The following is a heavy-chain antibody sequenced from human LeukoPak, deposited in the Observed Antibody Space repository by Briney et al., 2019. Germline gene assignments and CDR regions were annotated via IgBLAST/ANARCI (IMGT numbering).Heavy chain of an antibody. J-gene: IGHJ4*02. CDR3: VKDGNIVVVITFDY. V-gene: IGHV3-74*01. CDR2: INTDGSTT. CDR1: GFTFSIYW. D-gene: IGHD3-22*01. Sequence: PGGSLRLSCAASGFTFSIYWMHWVRQAPGKGLVWVSHINTDGSTTNYADSVKGLFTISRDNSKNTLYLQMDRLRVEDTAVYYCVKDGNIVVVITFDYWGQGTLVTVSS.